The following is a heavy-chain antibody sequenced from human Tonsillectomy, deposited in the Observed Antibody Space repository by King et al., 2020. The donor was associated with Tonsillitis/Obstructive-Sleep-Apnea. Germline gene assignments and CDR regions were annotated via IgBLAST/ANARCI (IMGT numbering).Heavy chain of an antibody. CDR3: ARLLLVTSIQGDAFDI. D-gene: IGHD3-9*01. Sequence: VQLQQWGAGLLKPSETLSLTCAVYGGSFSGYYWSWIRQTPGKGLEWIGEIDHSGSTNYNPSLKSPVTISLDTSKNQFSLKRSPVTAADTAVYYCARLLLVTSIQGDAFDIWGQGTMVTVSS. V-gene: IGHV4-34*01. J-gene: IGHJ3*02. CDR2: IDHSGST. CDR1: GGSFSGYY.